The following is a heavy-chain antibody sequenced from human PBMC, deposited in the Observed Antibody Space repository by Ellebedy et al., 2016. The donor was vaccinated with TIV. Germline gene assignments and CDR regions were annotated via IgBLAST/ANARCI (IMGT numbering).Heavy chain of an antibody. J-gene: IGHJ5*02. Sequence: GGSLRLSCAVSDDYISRINWWTWVRPPPGKGLEWVSYISSSGNSIYYADSVKGRFTISRDNAKSSLYLQMNSLRAEDTAVYYCARDTRFIDHQHNWFDPWGQGTLVTVSS. V-gene: IGHV3-11*01. CDR3: ARDTRFIDHQHNWFDP. CDR1: DDYISRINW. D-gene: IGHD2-2*01. CDR2: ISSSGNSI.